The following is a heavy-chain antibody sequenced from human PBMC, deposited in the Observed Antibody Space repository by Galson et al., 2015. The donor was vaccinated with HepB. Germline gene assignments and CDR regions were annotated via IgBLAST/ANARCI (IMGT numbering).Heavy chain of an antibody. CDR3: ARDTPIAAAGTGYYGMDV. J-gene: IGHJ6*02. D-gene: IGHD6-13*01. CDR2: INTNTGNP. CDR1: GYTFTSYA. V-gene: IGHV7-4-1*02. Sequence: SVKASCKASGYTFTSYAMNWVRQAPGQGLEWMGWINTNTGNPTYAQGFTGRFVFSLDTSVSTAYLQISSLKAEDTAVYYCARDTPIAAAGTGYYGMDVWGQGTTVTVSS.